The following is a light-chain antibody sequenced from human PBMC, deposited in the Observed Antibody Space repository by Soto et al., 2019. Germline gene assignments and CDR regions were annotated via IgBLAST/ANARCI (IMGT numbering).Light chain of an antibody. CDR1: QSVSSSY. J-gene: IGKJ4*02. CDR2: GAS. V-gene: IGKV3-20*01. CDR3: QQYTNRPLT. Sequence: EIVLTQSPGTLSLSPGQRATLSCRASQSVSSSYLAWYQQKPGQAPRLLIYGASSRATGVPDRFNGSGSGTDFTLTSSRLQSEDFAFYYCQQYTNRPLTFGGGTRVEIK.